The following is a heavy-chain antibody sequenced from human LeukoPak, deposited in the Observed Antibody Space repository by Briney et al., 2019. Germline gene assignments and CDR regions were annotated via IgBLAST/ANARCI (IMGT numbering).Heavy chain of an antibody. J-gene: IGHJ6*03. CDR2: ISYSGST. D-gene: IGHD4-23*01. V-gene: IGHV4-30-4*08. CDR1: GFTFSSYA. Sequence: LRLSCAASGFTFSSYAMSWVRQPPGKGLEWIGFISYSGSTYYNPSLKSRVTISVDTSKNQFSLKLTSVTAADTAVYYCARNSHYYYYMDVWGIGTTVTVSS. CDR3: ARNSHYYYYMDV.